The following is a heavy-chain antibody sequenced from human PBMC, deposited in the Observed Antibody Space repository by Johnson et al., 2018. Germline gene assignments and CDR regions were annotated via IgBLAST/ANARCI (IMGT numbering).Heavy chain of an antibody. Sequence: QVQLVESGAEVKKPGASVKVSCRASGYTFTSYDINWVRQATGQGLEWMGWMNPNSGNTGYAQKFQGRVTMTRNTSISTAYMELSSRRTEETAVYYCARRQQLVRSDAFDIWGQGTMVTVSS. D-gene: IGHD6-13*01. V-gene: IGHV1-8*01. CDR1: GYTFTSYD. J-gene: IGHJ3*02. CDR2: MNPNSGNT. CDR3: ARRQQLVRSDAFDI.